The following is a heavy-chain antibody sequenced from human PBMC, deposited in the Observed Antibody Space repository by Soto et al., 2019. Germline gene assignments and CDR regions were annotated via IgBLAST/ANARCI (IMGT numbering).Heavy chain of an antibody. CDR3: STAPRRLDY. Sequence: QAQLVASGGGLVKPGGSLRLSCAASGFTFSDHYMSWIRQAPGKGLESVSYISGDSTHTDYADSEKGRFTISRDNARNSVYQQKSSLRDEGRAIYYYSTAPRRLDYWGQGTVVSDSS. D-gene: IGHD2-21*02. CDR2: ISGDSTHT. V-gene: IGHV3-11*05. CDR1: GFTFSDHY. J-gene: IGHJ4*02.